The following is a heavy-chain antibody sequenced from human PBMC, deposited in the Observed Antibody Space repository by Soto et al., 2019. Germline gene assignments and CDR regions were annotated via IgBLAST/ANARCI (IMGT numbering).Heavy chain of an antibody. D-gene: IGHD3-10*01. CDR2: IKAKSSGETT. CDR1: GFVFNDAW. CDR3: TPGSWFTY. Sequence: GGSLRLSCAASGFVFNDAWMNRVRQAPGKGLEWVGRIKAKSSGETTDYAVPVRGRFTISRDDSKTTAYLQMNSLKTDDTAVYYCTPGSWFTYWGRGTLVTVSS. J-gene: IGHJ4*02. V-gene: IGHV3-15*07.